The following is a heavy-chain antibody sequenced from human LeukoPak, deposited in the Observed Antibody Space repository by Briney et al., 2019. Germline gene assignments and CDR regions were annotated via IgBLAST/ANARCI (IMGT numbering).Heavy chain of an antibody. V-gene: IGHV3-33*08. CDR1: GFTLSSYV. J-gene: IGHJ4*02. CDR2: IWHDGSKT. CDR3: VRGSPNSGSQYGY. D-gene: IGHD1-26*01. Sequence: GGSLRLSCAASGFTLSSYVMTWVRQAPGKGLDWVAVIWHDGSKTYYADSVKGRFTISRDNSKNTLYLQMNSLRAEDTAVFYCVRGSPNSGSQYGYWGQGTLVTVSS.